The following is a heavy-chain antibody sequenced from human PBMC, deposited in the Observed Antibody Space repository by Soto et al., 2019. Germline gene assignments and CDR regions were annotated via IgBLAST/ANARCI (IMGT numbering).Heavy chain of an antibody. CDR3: ARVGGSRRGWFDP. CDR2: INHSGST. J-gene: IGHJ5*02. CDR1: GGSFSGYY. Sequence: SETLSLTCAVYGGSFSGYYWSWIRQPPGKGLEWIGEINHSGSTNYNPSLKSRVTISVDTSKNQFSLKLSSVTAADTAVYYCARVGGSRRGWFDPCGQGTLVTVSS. D-gene: IGHD3-10*01. V-gene: IGHV4-34*01.